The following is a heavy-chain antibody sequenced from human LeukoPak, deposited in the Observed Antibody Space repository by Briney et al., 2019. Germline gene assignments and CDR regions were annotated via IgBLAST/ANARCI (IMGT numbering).Heavy chain of an antibody. V-gene: IGHV4-31*03. CDR2: ICYSGST. CDR1: GGSISSGGYY. D-gene: IGHD3-9*01. J-gene: IGHJ4*02. CDR3: ATKLRYFDWLSI. Sequence: SETLSLTCTVSGGSISSGGYYWSWIRQHPGKGLEWIGYICYSGSTYYNPSLKSRVTISVDTSKNQFSLKLSSVTAADTAVYYCATKLRYFDWLSIWGQGTLVTVSS.